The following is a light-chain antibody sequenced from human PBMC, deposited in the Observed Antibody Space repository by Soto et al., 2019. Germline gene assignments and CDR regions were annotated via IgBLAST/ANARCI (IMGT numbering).Light chain of an antibody. V-gene: IGKV3-20*01. J-gene: IGKJ1*01. CDR2: GAS. Sequence: EIVLTQSPGTLSLSPGERPTLSCRASQSVPRSYLAWYQQKPGQAPRLLIYGASSRATDVPDRFSGSGSGADFTLTISRLEPEDFAVYYCQQYGSSPPRTFGQGTKVDI. CDR1: QSVPRSY. CDR3: QQYGSSPPRT.